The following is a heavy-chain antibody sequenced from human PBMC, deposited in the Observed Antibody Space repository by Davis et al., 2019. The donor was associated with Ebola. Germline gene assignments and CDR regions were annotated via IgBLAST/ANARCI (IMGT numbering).Heavy chain of an antibody. CDR2: IYYSGST. D-gene: IGHD1-7*01. CDR3: ARAGRTGTTYY. CDR1: GGSVSSGSYY. J-gene: IGHJ4*02. Sequence: PSETLSLTCTVSGGSVSSGSYYWSWIRQPPGKGLEWIGYIYYSGSTNYNPSLKSRVTISVDTSKNQFSLKLSSVTAADTAVYYCARAGRTGTTYYWGQGTLVTVSS. V-gene: IGHV4-61*01.